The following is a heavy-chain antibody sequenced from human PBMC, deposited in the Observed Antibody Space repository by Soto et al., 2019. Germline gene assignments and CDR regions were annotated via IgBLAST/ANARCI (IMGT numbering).Heavy chain of an antibody. J-gene: IGHJ6*03. Sequence: SETLSLTCAVYGGSFSGYYWSWIRQPPGKGLEWIGEINHSGSTNYNPSLKSRVTISVDTSKNQFSLKLSSVTAADTAVYYCARAAQNYYYYYMDVWGKGTTVTVSS. D-gene: IGHD6-6*01. CDR3: ARAAQNYYYYYMDV. V-gene: IGHV4-34*01. CDR2: INHSGST. CDR1: GGSFSGYY.